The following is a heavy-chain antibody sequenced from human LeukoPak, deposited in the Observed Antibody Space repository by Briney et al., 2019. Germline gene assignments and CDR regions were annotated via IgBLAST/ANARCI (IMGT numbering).Heavy chain of an antibody. CDR2: IYTSGST. V-gene: IGHV4-4*07. CDR1: GGSISSYY. Sequence: PSETLSLTCTVSGGSISSYYWSWIRQPAGKGLEWIGRIYTSGSTNYNPSLKSRVTMSVDTSKNQFSLKLSSVTAADTAVSYCARANYGSGSYYIGAFDIWGQGTMVTVSS. D-gene: IGHD3-10*01. CDR3: ARANYGSGSYYIGAFDI. J-gene: IGHJ3*02.